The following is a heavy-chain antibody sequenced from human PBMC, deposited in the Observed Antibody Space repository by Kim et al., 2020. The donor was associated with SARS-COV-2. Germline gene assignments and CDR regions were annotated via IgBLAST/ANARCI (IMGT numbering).Heavy chain of an antibody. V-gene: IGHV3-23*01. D-gene: IGHD3-3*01. Sequence: GGSLRLSCAASGFTFSNYAVSWVRQTPGKGLEWVSTISGSGGSTYYADSVKGRFTISRDNSKNTLYLQMSSLRAEDTGVYFCAKDPFYDFWSGYYFDYWGQGTLVTVSS. CDR1: GFTFSNYA. J-gene: IGHJ4*02. CDR3: AKDPFYDFWSGYYFDY. CDR2: ISGSGGST.